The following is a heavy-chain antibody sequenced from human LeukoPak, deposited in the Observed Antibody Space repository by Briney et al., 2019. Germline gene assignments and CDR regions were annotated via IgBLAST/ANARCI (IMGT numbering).Heavy chain of an antibody. CDR3: ARGRLGSSSWYLFGY. D-gene: IGHD6-13*01. CDR1: GYTFTGYY. Sequence: ASVKVSCKASGYTFTGYYMHWVRQAPGQGLEWMGWINPNSGGTNYAQKFQGRVTMTRDTSISTAYMELSRLRSDDTAVYYCARGRLGSSSWYLFGYWGQGTLVTVSS. V-gene: IGHV1-2*02. CDR2: INPNSGGT. J-gene: IGHJ4*02.